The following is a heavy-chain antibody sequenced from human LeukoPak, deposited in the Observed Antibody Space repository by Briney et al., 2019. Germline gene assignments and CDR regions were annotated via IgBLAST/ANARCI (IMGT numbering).Heavy chain of an antibody. Sequence: GGSLRLSCAASGFTFSSYAMSWVRQAPGKGLEWVSYISSSNTYIYYAESVKGRFTISRDNAKNSLYLQMNSLRAEDTAVYYCARDPLGRAADYWGQGSLVTVSS. J-gene: IGHJ4*02. CDR3: ARDPLGRAADY. D-gene: IGHD7-27*01. V-gene: IGHV3-21*01. CDR1: GFTFSSYA. CDR2: ISSSNTYI.